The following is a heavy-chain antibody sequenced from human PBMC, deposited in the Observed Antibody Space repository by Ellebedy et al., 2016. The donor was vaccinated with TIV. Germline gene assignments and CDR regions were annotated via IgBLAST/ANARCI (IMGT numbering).Heavy chain of an antibody. Sequence: ASVKVSCXASVYTFRHYHISWVRQPPGQGPEWMGWISADSGNTKYTLKFQGRVSMTTDTSTNTVYMELRSLRSDDTAIYYCARVAYRFNGLDVWGQGTTVTVSS. CDR1: VYTFRHYH. V-gene: IGHV1-18*01. J-gene: IGHJ6*02. CDR2: ISADSGNT. CDR3: ARVAYRFNGLDV. D-gene: IGHD3-16*02.